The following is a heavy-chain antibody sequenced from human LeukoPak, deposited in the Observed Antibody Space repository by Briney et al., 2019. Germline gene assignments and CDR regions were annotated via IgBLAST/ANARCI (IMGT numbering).Heavy chain of an antibody. CDR2: INPSGGST. V-gene: IGHV1-46*01. CDR1: GYTFTSYY. J-gene: IGHJ4*02. D-gene: IGHD3-22*01. Sequence: GASVKVSCKAPGYTFTSYYMHWVRQAPGQGLEWMGIINPSGGSTSYAQKFQGRVTMTRDTSTSTVYMELSSLRSEDTAVYYCARGGYDSSGYYSKSAYFDYWGQGTLVTVSS. CDR3: ARGGYDSSGYYSKSAYFDY.